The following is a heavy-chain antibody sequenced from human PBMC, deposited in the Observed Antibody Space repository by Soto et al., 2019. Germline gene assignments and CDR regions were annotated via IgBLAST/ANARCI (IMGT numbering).Heavy chain of an antibody. V-gene: IGHV1-18*01. J-gene: IGHJ4*02. CDR2: ISAYNGNT. CDR1: GYTFTSYG. Sequence: ASVKVSCKASGYTFTSYGISWVRQAPGQGLEWMGWISAYNGNTSYAQKLQGRVTMTTDTSTSTAYMELRSLRSDDTAVYYCARGLGYCSSTSCSEFDYWGQGTLVTVSS. D-gene: IGHD2-2*01. CDR3: ARGLGYCSSTSCSEFDY.